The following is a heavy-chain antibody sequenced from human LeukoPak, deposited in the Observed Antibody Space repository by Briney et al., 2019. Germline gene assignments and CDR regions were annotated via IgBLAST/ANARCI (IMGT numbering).Heavy chain of an antibody. J-gene: IGHJ4*02. CDR3: AKDSAVVAATPENYFDY. D-gene: IGHD2-15*01. V-gene: IGHV3-30*02. CDR2: IQYDGSNK. Sequence: GGSLRLSCAASGFTFSSYGMHWVRPAPGKGLEWVAFIQYDGSNKYYTDSVKGRFTISRDNSRNTMYVQMNSLRPEDTAVYYCAKDSAVVAATPENYFDYWGQGTLVTVSS. CDR1: GFTFSSYG.